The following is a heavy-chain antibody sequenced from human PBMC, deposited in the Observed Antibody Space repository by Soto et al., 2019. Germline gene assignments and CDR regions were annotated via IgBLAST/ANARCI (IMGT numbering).Heavy chain of an antibody. V-gene: IGHV4-4*02. Sequence: QVQLQESGPGLVKPSGTLSLTCAVSSGSISSSNWWSWVRQPPGKGLEWIGEIYHSGSTNYNPSLKSRVTISVDKSKSQFSLKLSSVTAADTAVYYCARGHRRGGYYYYMDVWGKGTTVTVSS. CDR2: IYHSGST. CDR1: SGSISSSNW. J-gene: IGHJ6*03. D-gene: IGHD3-16*01. CDR3: ARGHRRGGYYYYMDV.